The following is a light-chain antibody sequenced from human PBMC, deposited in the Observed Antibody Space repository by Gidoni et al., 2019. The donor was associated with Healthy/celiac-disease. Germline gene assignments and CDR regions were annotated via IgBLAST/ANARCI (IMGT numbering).Light chain of an antibody. CDR3: QQRSNWPRT. J-gene: IGKJ1*01. CDR1: QSVSSY. V-gene: IGKV3-11*01. Sequence: EIVLTQSPATLSLSPGERATLYCRASQSVSSYLAWYQQKPGQAPRLLIYDASNRATGSPARFSGSGSGTDFTLTISSLEPEDFAVYYCQQRSNWPRTFGQGTKVEIK. CDR2: DAS.